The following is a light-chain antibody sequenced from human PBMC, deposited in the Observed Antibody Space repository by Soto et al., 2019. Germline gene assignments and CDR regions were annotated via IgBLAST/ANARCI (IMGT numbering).Light chain of an antibody. Sequence: SSELTQPPSVSVSPGQTATITCSGDKLGEKYACWYQQKPGQSPVLVMYQDNKRPSGIPERFSGSNSGNTATLTISGTQAMDEADYYCQARDSTTVVFGGGTKLTVL. CDR1: KLGEKY. CDR2: QDN. V-gene: IGLV3-1*01. J-gene: IGLJ3*02. CDR3: QARDSTTVV.